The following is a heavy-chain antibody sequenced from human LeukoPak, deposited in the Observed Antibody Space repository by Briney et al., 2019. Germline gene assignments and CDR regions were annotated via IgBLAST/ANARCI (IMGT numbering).Heavy chain of an antibody. CDR1: GFTVSSNY. CDR2: IYSGGST. J-gene: IGHJ4*02. D-gene: IGHD3-9*01. V-gene: IGHV3-53*01. CDR3: AREHRRYFDWLTHFDY. Sequence: GGSLRLSCAASGFTVSSNYMSWVRQAPGKGLEWVSVIYSGGSTYYADSMKGRFTISRDNSKNTLYLQMNSLRAEDTAVYYCAREHRRYFDWLTHFDYWGQGTLVTVSS.